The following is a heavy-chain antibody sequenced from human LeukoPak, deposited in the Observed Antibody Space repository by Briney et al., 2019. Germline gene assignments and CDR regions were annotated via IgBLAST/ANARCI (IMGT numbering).Heavy chain of an antibody. J-gene: IGHJ1*01. CDR3: AKDSSHRISSSDFQYFQH. CDR1: GFTFSSYG. CDR2: ISYDGSNK. D-gene: IGHD6-13*01. Sequence: GRSLRLSCAASGFTFSSYGMHWVRQAPGKGLEWVAVISYDGSNKYYADSVKGRFTISRDNSKNTLYLQMNSLRAEDTAVYYCAKDSSHRISSSDFQYFQHWGQGTLVTVSS. V-gene: IGHV3-30*18.